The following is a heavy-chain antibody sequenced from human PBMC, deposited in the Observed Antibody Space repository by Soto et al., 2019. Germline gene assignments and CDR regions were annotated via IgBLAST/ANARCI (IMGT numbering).Heavy chain of an antibody. V-gene: IGHV4-30-4*01. CDR1: GGSISSGDYY. Sequence: PSETLSLTCTVSGGSISSGDYYWSWIRQPPGKGLEWIGYIYYSGSTYYNPSLKSRVTISVDTSKNQFSLKLSSVTAADTAVYYCARVRALLAPMDVWGQGTTVTVSS. J-gene: IGHJ6*02. CDR3: ARVRALLAPMDV. D-gene: IGHD3-3*02. CDR2: IYYSGST.